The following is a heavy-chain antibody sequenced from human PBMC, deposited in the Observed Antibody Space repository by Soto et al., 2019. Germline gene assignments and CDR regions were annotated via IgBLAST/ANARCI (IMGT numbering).Heavy chain of an antibody. CDR3: ARLRDVCGGDCYSEENWFDP. CDR1: GGSISSSSYY. CDR2: IYYSGST. D-gene: IGHD2-21*01. J-gene: IGHJ5*02. V-gene: IGHV4-39*01. Sequence: PSETLSLTCTVSGGSISSSSYYWGWIRQPPGKGLEWIGSIYYSGSTYYNPSLKSRVTISVDTSKNQFSLKLSSVTAADTAVYHCARLRDVCGGDCYSEENWFDPWGQGTLVTVSS.